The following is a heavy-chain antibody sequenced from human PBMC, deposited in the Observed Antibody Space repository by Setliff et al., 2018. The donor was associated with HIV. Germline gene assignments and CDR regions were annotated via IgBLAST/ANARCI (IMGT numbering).Heavy chain of an antibody. CDR3: ARLSGGMVPNY. D-gene: IGHD3-10*01. CDR2: INHSGST. J-gene: IGHJ4*02. V-gene: IGHV4-34*01. Sequence: NPSETLSLTCAVYGGSFSGYYWSWIRQPPGKGLEWIGEINHSGSTNYNPSLKSRVTISVDPSKNQILLRLSSVTAADTAVYYCARLSGGMVPNYWGQGTLVTVSS. CDR1: GGSFSGYY.